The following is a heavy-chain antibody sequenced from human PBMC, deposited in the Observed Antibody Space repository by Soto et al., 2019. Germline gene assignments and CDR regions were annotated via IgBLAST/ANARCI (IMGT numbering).Heavy chain of an antibody. V-gene: IGHV2-5*02. CDR2: IYWDDDK. CDR3: AHSTWSGTDY. D-gene: IGHD3-3*01. Sequence: SGLNRVRNTHALTLSFTFSGCSLNTRAVTVGWIRQPPGKALEWLALIYWDDDKRYSPSLKSRLTITKDTSKNQVVLTMTNMDPVDTATYYCAHSTWSGTDYWGEGILVTVSS. J-gene: IGHJ4*02. CDR1: GCSLNTRAVT.